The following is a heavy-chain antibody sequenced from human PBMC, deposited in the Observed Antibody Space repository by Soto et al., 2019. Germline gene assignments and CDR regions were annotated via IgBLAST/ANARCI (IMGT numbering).Heavy chain of an antibody. D-gene: IGHD6-13*01. CDR3: ATTIAAAGIVSHFDY. Sequence: SETLSLTCTVSGGSISSSSYYWGWIRQPPGKGLEWIGSIYYSGSIYYNPSLKSRVTISVDTSKNQFSLKLISVTAADIAVYYFATTIAAAGIVSHFDYWGQGTLVTVSS. CDR2: IYYSGSI. CDR1: GGSISSSSYY. J-gene: IGHJ4*02. V-gene: IGHV4-39*01.